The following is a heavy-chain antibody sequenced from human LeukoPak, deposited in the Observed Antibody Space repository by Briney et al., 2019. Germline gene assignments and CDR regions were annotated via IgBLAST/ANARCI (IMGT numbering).Heavy chain of an antibody. V-gene: IGHV3-15*01. CDR1: GFTFSSYA. J-gene: IGHJ4*02. CDR3: TPAGGRYFDWFQDY. D-gene: IGHD3-9*01. Sequence: GGSLRLSCAASGFTFSSYAMNWVRQAPGKGLEWVGRIKSKTDGGTTDYAAPVKGRFTISRDDSKNTLYLQMNSLKTEDTAVYYCTPAGGRYFDWFQDYWGQGTLVTVSS. CDR2: IKSKTDGGTT.